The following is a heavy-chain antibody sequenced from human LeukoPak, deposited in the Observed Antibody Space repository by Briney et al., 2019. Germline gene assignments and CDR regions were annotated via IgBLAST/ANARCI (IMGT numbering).Heavy chain of an antibody. Sequence: GRSLRLSCAASGFTFSSYGMHWVRQAPGKGLGWVAVISCDGSNKYYADSVKGRFTISRDNSKNTLYLQMNSLRAEDTAVYYCAKGALVYGSRFDYWGQGTLVTVSS. CDR3: AKGALVYGSRFDY. CDR1: GFTFSSYG. CDR2: ISCDGSNK. D-gene: IGHD6-13*01. J-gene: IGHJ4*02. V-gene: IGHV3-30*18.